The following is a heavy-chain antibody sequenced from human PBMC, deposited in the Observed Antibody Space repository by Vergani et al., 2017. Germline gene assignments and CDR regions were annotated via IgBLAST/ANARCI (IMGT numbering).Heavy chain of an antibody. CDR3: AGLSRDGYNYHFYYFDY. J-gene: IGHJ4*02. Sequence: QVQLVQSGAEVKKPGSSVKVSCKASGGTFSSYAISWVRQAPGQGLEWMGGIIPIFGTANYAQKFQGRVTITADESTSTAYMERSSLRSEDTAVYYCAGLSRDGYNYHFYYFDYWGQGTLVTVSS. V-gene: IGHV1-69*01. D-gene: IGHD5-24*01. CDR1: GGTFSSYA. CDR2: IIPIFGTA.